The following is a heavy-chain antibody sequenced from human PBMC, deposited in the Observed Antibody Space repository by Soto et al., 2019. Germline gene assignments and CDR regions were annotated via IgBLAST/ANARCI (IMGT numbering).Heavy chain of an antibody. CDR1: GGSISSYY. D-gene: IGHD7-27*01. Sequence: SETLSHTCTVSGGSISSYYWSWIRQPPGKGLEWIGYIYYSGSTNYNPSLKSRVTISVDTSKNQFSLKMSSVTAADTAVYYCARAPNAPPGWFDPWGQGTLVTVSS. V-gene: IGHV4-59*01. CDR2: IYYSGST. J-gene: IGHJ5*02. CDR3: ARAPNAPPGWFDP.